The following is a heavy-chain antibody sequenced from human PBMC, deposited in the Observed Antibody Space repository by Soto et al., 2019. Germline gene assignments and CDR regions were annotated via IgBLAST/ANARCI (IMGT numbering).Heavy chain of an antibody. CDR2: IIPILGIA. V-gene: IGHV1-69*02. CDR1: GGTFSSYT. CDR3: ARSLEPYYYDSSGYYCDY. Sequence: QVQLVQSGAEVKKPGSSVKVSCKASGGTFSSYTISWVRQAPGQGLEWMGWIIPILGIANYAQKFQGRVTITADKSTSTAYMELSSLRSEDTAVYYCARSLEPYYYDSSGYYCDYWGQGTLVTVSS. D-gene: IGHD3-22*01. J-gene: IGHJ4*02.